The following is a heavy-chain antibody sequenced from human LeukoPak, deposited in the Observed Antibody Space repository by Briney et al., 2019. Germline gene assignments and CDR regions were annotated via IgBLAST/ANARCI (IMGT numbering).Heavy chain of an antibody. CDR2: ISYDGSNK. CDR3: ARDLLSRDYGGNGFDY. D-gene: IGHD4-23*01. J-gene: IGHJ4*02. V-gene: IGHV3-30*04. Sequence: GGSLRLSCAASGFTFSSYAMRWVRQAPGKGLEWVAVISYDGSNKYYADSVKGRFTISRDNAKNSLYLQMNSLRAEDTAVYYCARDLLSRDYGGNGFDYWGQGTLVTVSS. CDR1: GFTFSSYA.